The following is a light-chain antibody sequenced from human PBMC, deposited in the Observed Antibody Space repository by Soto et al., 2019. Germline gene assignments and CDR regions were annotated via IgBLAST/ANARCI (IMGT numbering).Light chain of an antibody. CDR1: SSNIGDNY. J-gene: IGLJ3*02. CDR3: GTWDTSLSNWV. Sequence: QSVLTQPPSMSAGPGQRVTISCSGTSSNIGDNYVSWYRQFPGTAPELLIYDNYKRPSGIPDRFSGSKSGTSATLGITGLQTGDDADYYCGTWDTSLSNWVFGGGTKLTVL. V-gene: IGLV1-51*01. CDR2: DNY.